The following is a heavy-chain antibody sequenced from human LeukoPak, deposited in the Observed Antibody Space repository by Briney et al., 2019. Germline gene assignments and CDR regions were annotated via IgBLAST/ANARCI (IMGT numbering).Heavy chain of an antibody. CDR2: IYYSGST. J-gene: IGHJ5*02. Sequence: SETLSLTCTVSGGSISSYYWSWIRQPPGKGLEWIGYIYYSGSTNYNPSLKSRVTISVDTSKNQFSLKLSSVTAADTAVYYCARDTGTILRDNWFDPGGQGTLVTVSS. D-gene: IGHD1-7*01. V-gene: IGHV4-59*01. CDR3: ARDTGTILRDNWFDP. CDR1: GGSISSYY.